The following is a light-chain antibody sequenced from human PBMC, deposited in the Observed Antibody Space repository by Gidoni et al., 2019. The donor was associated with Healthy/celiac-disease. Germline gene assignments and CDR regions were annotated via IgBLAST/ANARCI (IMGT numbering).Light chain of an antibody. Sequence: DIQMTKSPSSLSSSVGDRVTITCRASQSISSYLNWYQQKPGKEPQLLIYAASSLQSGVPSRFSGSGSGTDFTLTISSLQPEDFATYYCQKSYSTAWTFGRGTKVEIK. CDR2: AAS. CDR1: QSISSY. J-gene: IGKJ1*01. V-gene: IGKV1-39*01. CDR3: QKSYSTAWT.